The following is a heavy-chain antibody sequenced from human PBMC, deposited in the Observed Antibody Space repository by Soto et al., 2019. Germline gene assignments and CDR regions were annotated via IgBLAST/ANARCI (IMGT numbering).Heavy chain of an antibody. CDR3: ARDPVAAIVPYYFDY. CDR2: ISTSSSYI. V-gene: IGHV3-21*01. CDR1: GFTFRSYT. Sequence: PGGSLRLSCAASGFTFRSYTMSWVRQAPGKGLEWVSSISTSSSYIYYADSVKGRFTISKDNANNSLYLQMNSLRAEDTAVYYCARDPVAAIVPYYFDYWGQGT. D-gene: IGHD5-18*01. J-gene: IGHJ4*02.